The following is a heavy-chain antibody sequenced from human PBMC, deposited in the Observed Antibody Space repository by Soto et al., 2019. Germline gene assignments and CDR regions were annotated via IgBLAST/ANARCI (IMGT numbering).Heavy chain of an antibody. Sequence: PGGSLRLSCAASGFTVSSNYMSWVRQAPGKGLEWVSVIYSGGSTYYADSVKGRFTISRDNSKNTLYLQMNSLRAEDTAVYYCARVLTTAYFDYWGQGTLVTVSS. CDR3: ARVLTTAYFDY. V-gene: IGHV3-53*01. CDR1: GFTVSSNY. J-gene: IGHJ4*02. CDR2: IYSGGST. D-gene: IGHD4-17*01.